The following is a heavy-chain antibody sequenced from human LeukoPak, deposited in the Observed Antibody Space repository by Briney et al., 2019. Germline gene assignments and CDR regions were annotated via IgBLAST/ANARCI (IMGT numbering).Heavy chain of an antibody. J-gene: IGHJ3*02. CDR3: ARDSEFGGYESGDAFDI. D-gene: IGHD5-12*01. CDR1: GFTFSSYA. CDR2: ISYDGSNK. V-gene: IGHV3-30-3*01. Sequence: GGSLRLSCAASGFTFSSYAMHWVRQAPGKGLEWVAVISYDGSNKYYADSVKGRFTISRDNPKNTLYVQMNSLRAEDTAVFYCARDSEFGGYESGDAFDIWGQGTMVTVSS.